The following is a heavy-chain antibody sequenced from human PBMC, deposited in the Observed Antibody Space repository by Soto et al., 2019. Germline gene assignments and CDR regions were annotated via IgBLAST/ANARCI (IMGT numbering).Heavy chain of an antibody. J-gene: IGHJ3*02. Sequence: PGESLKISCKGSGYSFTCYWISWVRQMPGKGLEWMGRIDPSDSYTNYSPSFQGHVTISADKSISTAYLQWSSLKASDTAMYYCARHVVVVTNAFDIWGQGTMVTVSS. CDR2: IDPSDSYT. D-gene: IGHD2-21*02. CDR1: GYSFTCYW. V-gene: IGHV5-10-1*01. CDR3: ARHVVVVTNAFDI.